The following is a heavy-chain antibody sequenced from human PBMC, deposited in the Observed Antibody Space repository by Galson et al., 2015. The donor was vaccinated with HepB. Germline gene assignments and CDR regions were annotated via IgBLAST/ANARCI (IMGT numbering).Heavy chain of an antibody. CDR2: ISGSGGST. J-gene: IGHJ4*02. D-gene: IGHD6-13*01. Sequence: SLRLSCAASGFTFSSYAMSWVRQAPGKGLEWVSAISGSGGSTYYADSVKGRFTISRDNSKNTLYLQMNSLRAEDTVVYYCAKGGIAAAGTGYWGQGTLVTVSS. CDR3: AKGGIAAAGTGY. V-gene: IGHV3-23*01. CDR1: GFTFSSYA.